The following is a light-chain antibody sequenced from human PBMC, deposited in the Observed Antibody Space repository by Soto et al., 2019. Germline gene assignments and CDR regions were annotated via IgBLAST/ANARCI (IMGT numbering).Light chain of an antibody. V-gene: IGKV3-15*01. Sequence: EIVLTQSPGTLSLSPGERATLSCRASQTVSSNLAWYQQKPGQAPRLLTYGASTRATGIPARFSGSGSGTEFTLTINSLQPEDFAVYYCQQYYNWPRTFGQGTKVDI. CDR2: GAS. J-gene: IGKJ1*01. CDR1: QTVSSN. CDR3: QQYYNWPRT.